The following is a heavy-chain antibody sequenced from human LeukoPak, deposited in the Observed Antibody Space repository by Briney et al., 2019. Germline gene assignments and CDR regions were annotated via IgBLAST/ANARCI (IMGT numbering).Heavy chain of an antibody. D-gene: IGHD5-24*01. CDR2: ISSSSSTI. Sequence: GGSLRLSRAASGFTFSSYSMNWVRQAPGKGLEWVSYISSSSSTIYYADSVKGRFTISRDNAKNSLYLQMNSLRAEDTAVYYCARDSEMAEPYFDYWGQGTLVTVSS. J-gene: IGHJ4*02. CDR1: GFTFSSYS. V-gene: IGHV3-48*04. CDR3: ARDSEMAEPYFDY.